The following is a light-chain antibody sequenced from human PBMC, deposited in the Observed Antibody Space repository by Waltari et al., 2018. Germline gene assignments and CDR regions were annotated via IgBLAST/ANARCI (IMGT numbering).Light chain of an antibody. V-gene: IGKV3-15*01. CDR1: QSVGSL. CDR3: QQYNSWPLT. J-gene: IGKJ4*01. Sequence: EIVMTQSPATLSVSPGERATLSCRASQSVGSLLAWYQQKPGKAPRLLIYGASTRATGIPGRFSGSGSGTEFTLTISSLQSEDFAVYYCQQYNSWPLTFGGGTKVEIK. CDR2: GAS.